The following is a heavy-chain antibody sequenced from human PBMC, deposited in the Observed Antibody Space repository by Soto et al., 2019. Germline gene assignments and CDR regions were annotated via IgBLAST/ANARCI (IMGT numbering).Heavy chain of an antibody. CDR2: INGDGSSI. CDR1: GFTFTSHW. Sequence: GGYLRLSCAASGFTFTSHWMHWVRQAPGKGPVWVSRINGDGSSISYADSVKGRFTISRDNAKNTLYLQMNSLRAEETAVYYCAREIIAVIGTLRWFDPWGQGTLVTVSS. V-gene: IGHV3-74*01. D-gene: IGHD6-13*01. J-gene: IGHJ5*02. CDR3: AREIIAVIGTLRWFDP.